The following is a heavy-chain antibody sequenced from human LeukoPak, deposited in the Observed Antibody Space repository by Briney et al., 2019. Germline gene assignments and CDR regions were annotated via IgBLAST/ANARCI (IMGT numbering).Heavy chain of an antibody. CDR3: ARRADGGYDWGFDY. J-gene: IGHJ4*02. CDR2: INYSGTT. V-gene: IGHV4-39*07. CDR1: GDSISGNNCY. D-gene: IGHD5-12*01. Sequence: SETLSLTCTVSGDSISGNNCYWAWIRQPPGKGLEYIASINYSGTTYYNPSLKSRVTMSVDTSRNRFSLKLSSVTAADTAVYYCARRADGGYDWGFDYWGQGTLVTVSS.